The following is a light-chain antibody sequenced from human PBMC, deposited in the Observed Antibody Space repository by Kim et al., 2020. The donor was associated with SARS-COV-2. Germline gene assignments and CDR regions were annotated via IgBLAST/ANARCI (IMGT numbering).Light chain of an antibody. J-gene: IGLJ1*01. CDR1: SSDVGAYNY. Sequence: QSALTQPASVSGSPGQSITISCTGTSSDVGAYNYVFWYQRYPGKAPKLMIYDVTERPSGVSNRFSGSKSGNTASLTISGLRAEDEADYYCSSYTISGTYVFGSGTKVTVL. CDR3: SSYTISGTYV. V-gene: IGLV2-14*03. CDR2: DVT.